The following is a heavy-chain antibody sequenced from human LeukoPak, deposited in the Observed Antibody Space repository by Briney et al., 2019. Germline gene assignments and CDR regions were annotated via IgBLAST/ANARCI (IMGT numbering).Heavy chain of an antibody. J-gene: IGHJ4*02. CDR1: DYSISSGYGYY. V-gene: IGHV4-39*01. CDR2: IYYSGST. Sequence: PSETLSLTCTVSDYSISSGYGYYWGWIRQPPGKGLEWIGSIYYSGSTYYNPSLKSRVTISVDTSKNQFSLKLSSVTAADTAVYYCARQIAGSCELDYWGQGTLVTVSS. D-gene: IGHD2-15*01. CDR3: ARQIAGSCELDY.